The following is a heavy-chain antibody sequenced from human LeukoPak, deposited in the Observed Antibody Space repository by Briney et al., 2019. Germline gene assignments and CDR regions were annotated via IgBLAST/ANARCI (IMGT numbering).Heavy chain of an antibody. CDR3: ARARGDSYYYYYMDV. CDR1: GFTFSSYD. V-gene: IGHV3-48*03. D-gene: IGHD2-21*02. J-gene: IGHJ6*03. CDR2: ITTSGSNK. Sequence: GGSLRLSCVASGFTFSSYDMNWVRQAPGKGLEWVSYITTSGSNKYYADSVKGRVTISRDNAKNSLDLQMNSLRAEDTAVYYCARARGDSYYYYYMDVWGKGTTVTVSS.